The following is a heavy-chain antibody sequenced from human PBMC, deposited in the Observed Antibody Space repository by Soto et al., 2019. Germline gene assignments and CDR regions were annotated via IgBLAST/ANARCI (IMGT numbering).Heavy chain of an antibody. Sequence: EVQLLESGGGLVQPGGSLRLSCAASGFTFSSYAMSWVRQAPGKGLEWVSAISGSGGSTYYADSVKGRFTISRDNSKNTLYLQMNSLRAEDPAVYYCATVGITMVRGVMGAFDIWGQGTMVTVSS. CDR1: GFTFSSYA. CDR3: ATVGITMVRGVMGAFDI. CDR2: ISGSGGST. D-gene: IGHD3-10*01. V-gene: IGHV3-23*01. J-gene: IGHJ3*02.